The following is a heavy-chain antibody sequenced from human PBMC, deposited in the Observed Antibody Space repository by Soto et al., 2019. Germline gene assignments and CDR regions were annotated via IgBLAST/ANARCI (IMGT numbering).Heavy chain of an antibody. D-gene: IGHD3-22*01. J-gene: IGHJ6*03. V-gene: IGHV1-18*01. CDR3: ATCGYHNYFYYYMDV. CDR2: ISAYNGHT. Sequence: QVQLVQSGAEVKKPGASVKVSCKASGDTFNSYGISWVRQAPGQGLEWMGWISAYNGHTNYAQKLQGRVTMTTDTSTSTAYMELRSLRSDDTAVYYCATCGYHNYFYYYMDVWGKGTTVTVSS. CDR1: GDTFNSYG.